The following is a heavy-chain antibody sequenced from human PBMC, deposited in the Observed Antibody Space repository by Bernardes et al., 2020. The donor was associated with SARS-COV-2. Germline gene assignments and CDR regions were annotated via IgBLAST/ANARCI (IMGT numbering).Heavy chain of an antibody. CDR3: ARVVSGPHVGADAFAV. CDR1: GFTFRNYA. J-gene: IGHJ3*01. V-gene: IGHV3-23*01. CDR2: VNSAGTT. Sequence: GGSLRLSCAASGFTFRNYAMSWFRQTPGKGLEWISAVNSAGTTYYADSVRGRFTAARDNSKNTLYLQMSSLRFEDTAVYYCARVVSGPHVGADAFAVWGRGTTVTVSS. D-gene: IGHD2-21*02.